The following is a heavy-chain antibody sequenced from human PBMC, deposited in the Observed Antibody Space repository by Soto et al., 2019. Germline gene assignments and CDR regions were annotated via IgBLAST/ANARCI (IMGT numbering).Heavy chain of an antibody. J-gene: IGHJ4*02. CDR3: ATGSPGSVDH. CDR2: MNPHSGNT. Sequence: ASVKVACKASGSSFTSLHFNSVRPATGQGLEWIGWMNPHSGNTGFAQRFQGRVTMTRYTSINTAYTELRSLRSHDPSVPYCATGSPGSVDHWGQGTQVTVSS. V-gene: IGHV1-8*01. CDR1: GSSFTSLH. D-gene: IGHD5-12*01.